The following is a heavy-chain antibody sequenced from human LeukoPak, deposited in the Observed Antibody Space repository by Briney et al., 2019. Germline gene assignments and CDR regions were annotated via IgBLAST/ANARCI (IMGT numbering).Heavy chain of an antibody. J-gene: IGHJ6*03. Sequence: ASVKVSCKASGGTFSSYAISWVRQAPGQGLEWMGGIIPIFGTANYAQKFQGRVTITTDESTSTAYMELSSLRSEDTAVYYCARNTYYYDSSGYYYGSPYYYYYMDVWGQGTMVTVSS. CDR1: GGTFSSYA. CDR2: IIPIFGTA. V-gene: IGHV1-69*05. D-gene: IGHD3-22*01. CDR3: ARNTYYYDSSGYYYGSPYYYYYMDV.